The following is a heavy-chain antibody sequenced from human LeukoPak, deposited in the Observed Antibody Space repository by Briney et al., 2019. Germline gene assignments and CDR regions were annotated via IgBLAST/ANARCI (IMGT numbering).Heavy chain of an antibody. CDR2: IYYSGST. D-gene: IGHD6-19*01. V-gene: IGHV4-59*01. CDR3: ARQTVAGRSNWFDP. J-gene: IGHJ5*02. CDR1: GGSISSYY. Sequence: SETLSLTCTVSGGSISSYYWSWIRQPPGKGLEGIGYIYYSGSTNYNPSLKSRVTISVDTSKNQFSLKLSSVTAADTAVYYCARQTVAGRSNWFDPWGQGTLVTVSS.